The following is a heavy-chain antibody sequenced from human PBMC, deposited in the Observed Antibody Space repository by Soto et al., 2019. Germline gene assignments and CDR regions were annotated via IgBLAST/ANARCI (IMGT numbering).Heavy chain of an antibody. CDR2: LNPTACT. D-gene: IGHD3-9*01. V-gene: IGHV4-34*01. CDR1: CGSVSGYY. Sequence: SETLSLTCAVYCGSVSGYYWSWIRQPQGKGLEWIGELNPTACTNYNLSLKSRVTISVDTSKNQFSLKLSSVSAADTAVYYCAIRGRDQNSLTGYSSDSYGMDLWGQGSRVTVCS. J-gene: IGHJ6*02. CDR3: AIRGRDQNSLTGYSSDSYGMDL.